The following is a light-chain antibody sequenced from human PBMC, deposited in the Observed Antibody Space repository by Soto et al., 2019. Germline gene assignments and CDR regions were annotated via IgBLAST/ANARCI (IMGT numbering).Light chain of an antibody. J-gene: IGKJ4*01. CDR1: QSLTTNS. CDR3: QQYYNSRAG. Sequence: EIVLMQSPAILTLSPGERATLSCRASQSLTTNSLARYQQKPGQAPRLPIYGHYSRAPGCLCMDSGDRAGPDLALTINGLEPGGCAVYFGQQYYNSRAGVGGETKV. CDR2: GHY. V-gene: IGKV3D-7*01.